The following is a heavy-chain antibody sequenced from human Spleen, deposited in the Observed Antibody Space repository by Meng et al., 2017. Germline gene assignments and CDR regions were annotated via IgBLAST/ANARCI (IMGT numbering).Heavy chain of an antibody. Sequence: EVQLLGSGGGLVQPGGSLRLSCAASGFTFSSYAMSWVRQAPGKGLEWVSAISGSGGSTYYADSVKGRFTISRDNSKNTLYLQMNSLRAEDTAVYYCANGAFGYGDYRRGPGWYFDLWGRGTLVTVSS. D-gene: IGHD4-17*01. V-gene: IGHV3-23*01. CDR1: GFTFSSYA. CDR3: ANGAFGYGDYRRGPGWYFDL. CDR2: ISGSGGST. J-gene: IGHJ2*01.